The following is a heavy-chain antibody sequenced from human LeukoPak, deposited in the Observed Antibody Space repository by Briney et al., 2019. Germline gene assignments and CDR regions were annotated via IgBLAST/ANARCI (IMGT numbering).Heavy chain of an antibody. CDR1: GFTVSSNY. J-gene: IGHJ4*02. CDR3: ARVVFYCSGGSCYSPFDY. V-gene: IGHV3-53*01. D-gene: IGHD2-15*01. Sequence: PGGSLRLSCAASGFTVSSNYMSWVRQAPGKGLEWVSVIYSGGSTYYADSVKSRFTISRDNSKNTLYLQMNSLRAEDTAVYYCARVVFYCSGGSCYSPFDYWGQGTLVTVSS. CDR2: IYSGGST.